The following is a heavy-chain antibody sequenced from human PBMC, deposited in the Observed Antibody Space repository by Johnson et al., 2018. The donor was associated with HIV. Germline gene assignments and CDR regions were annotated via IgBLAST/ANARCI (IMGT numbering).Heavy chain of an antibody. CDR1: GFTFDDYA. J-gene: IGHJ3*02. CDR2: INWNGGST. Sequence: MMLVESGGGLVQPGRSLRLSCAASGFTFDDYAMSWVRRVPGKGLEWVCGINWNGGSTGYADSVRGRFTISRDNAKNSLNLQMNSLRAEDTAVYYCAGGIITGTTGTFDIWGQGTMVTVSS. CDR3: AGGIITGTTGTFDI. V-gene: IGHV3-20*04. D-gene: IGHD1-7*01.